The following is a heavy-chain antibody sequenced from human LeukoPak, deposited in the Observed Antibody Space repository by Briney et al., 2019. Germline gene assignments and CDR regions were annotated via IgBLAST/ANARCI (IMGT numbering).Heavy chain of an antibody. CDR2: INHGGST. J-gene: IGHJ4*02. CDR3: ARHTWPWLPFDD. Sequence: SETLSLTCAVYGGSFSGYYWSWIRQPPGKGLEWIGEINHGGSTTYNPHLQSRVTMSVDTSTNQISLKMTSVTAADTAIYYCARHTWPWLPFDDWGQGTQVTISS. D-gene: IGHD5-12*01. V-gene: IGHV4-34*01. CDR1: GGSFSGYY.